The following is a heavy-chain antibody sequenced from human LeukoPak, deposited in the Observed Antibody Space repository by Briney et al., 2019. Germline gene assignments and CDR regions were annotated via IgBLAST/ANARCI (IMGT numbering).Heavy chain of an antibody. CDR1: GFTFSNYA. Sequence: GGSLRLSCAASGFTFSNYAMNWIRQAPGKGLEWVSGIGDRGDNTYYADSVKGRCTISRDNSKNTLYLQMASLRADDTAVYYCAKEGYYYGGSGYYLFEYWGQGTLVTVSS. CDR3: AKEGYYYGGSGYYLFEY. CDR2: IGDRGDNT. D-gene: IGHD3-22*01. V-gene: IGHV3-23*01. J-gene: IGHJ4*02.